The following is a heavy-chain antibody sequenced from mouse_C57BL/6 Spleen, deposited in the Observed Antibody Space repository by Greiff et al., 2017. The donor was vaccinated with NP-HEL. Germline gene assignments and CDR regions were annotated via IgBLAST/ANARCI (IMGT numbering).Heavy chain of an antibody. CDR3: ARDDGSSGYAMDY. CDR1: GFTFSDYY. Sequence: EVKLMESEGGLVQPGSSMKLSCTASGFTFSDYYMAWVRQVPEKGLEWVANINYDGSSTYYLDSLKSRFIISRDNAKNILYLQMSSLKSEDTATYYCARDDGSSGYAMDYWGQGTSVTVSS. CDR2: INYDGSST. J-gene: IGHJ4*01. D-gene: IGHD1-1*01. V-gene: IGHV5-16*01.